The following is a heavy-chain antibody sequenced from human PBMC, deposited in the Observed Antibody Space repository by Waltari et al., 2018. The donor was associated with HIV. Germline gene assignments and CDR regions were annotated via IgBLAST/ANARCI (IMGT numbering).Heavy chain of an antibody. D-gene: IGHD3-16*01. Sequence: EVQLVESGGGLVQPGGSLRLSCAASGFTFSSYWMHWVRQAPGKGLGWVSRINSEGSSTSYADSVKGRFTISRDNAKNTLYLQMNSLRAEDTAVYYCARVGLGVGWAFDIWGQGTMVTVSS. CDR2: INSEGSST. J-gene: IGHJ3*02. CDR3: ARVGLGVGWAFDI. V-gene: IGHV3-74*01. CDR1: GFTFSSYW.